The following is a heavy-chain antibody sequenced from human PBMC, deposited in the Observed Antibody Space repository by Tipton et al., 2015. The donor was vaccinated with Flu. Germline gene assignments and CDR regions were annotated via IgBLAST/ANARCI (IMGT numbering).Heavy chain of an antibody. CDR1: GFTFSDYY. CDR2: ISSSSSTI. CDR3: ARDRPPSITVLGEITDYFGMAV. V-gene: IGHV3-11*01. Sequence: SLRLSCAASGFTFSDYYMSWIRQLPGKGLEWVSHISSSSSTINYADSVKGRFTISRDNAKNSLYLQMNSLRAEDTAVYYCARDRPPSITVLGEITDYFGMAVWGQGTTVTVSS. D-gene: IGHD3-3*01. J-gene: IGHJ6*02.